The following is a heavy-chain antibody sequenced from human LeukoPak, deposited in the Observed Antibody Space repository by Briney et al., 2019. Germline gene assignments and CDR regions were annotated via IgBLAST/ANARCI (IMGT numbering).Heavy chain of an antibody. J-gene: IGHJ4*02. CDR2: ITGGGGST. V-gene: IGHV3-23*01. CDR3: AKDARPSY. CDR1: GFTFSSSA. Sequence: GGSLRLSCAASGFTFSSSAMSWVRQATGKGLEWVSAITGGGGSTYYADSVKGRFTISRDNSKNTLYLQMNSLRADDTAVYYCAKDARPSYWGQGTLVTVSS.